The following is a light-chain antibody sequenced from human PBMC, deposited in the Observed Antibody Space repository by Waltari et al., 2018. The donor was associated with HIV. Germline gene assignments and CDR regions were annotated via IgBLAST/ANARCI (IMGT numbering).Light chain of an antibody. CDR3: QQYDSGPRGIT. V-gene: IGKV3-15*01. J-gene: IGKJ2*01. Sequence: EIVMTQSPPTLSVSPGQRVTLSCRASQSISAKVAWYQQRPSQAPRLLIYEAATRPTGIPARFSGSGSGTEFTLTITGLQSEDFATYFCQQYDSGPRGITFGQGTTLEIK. CDR1: QSISAK. CDR2: EAA.